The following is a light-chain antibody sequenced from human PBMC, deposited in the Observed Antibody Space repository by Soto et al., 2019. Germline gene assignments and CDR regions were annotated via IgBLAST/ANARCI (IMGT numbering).Light chain of an antibody. CDR1: QSISSW. J-gene: IGKJ2*01. CDR2: DAS. V-gene: IGKV1-5*01. Sequence: DIQMTQSPSTLSASVGDRVTITCRASQSISSWLAWYQQKPGKAPKLLIYDASSLESGVPSRFSGSGSGTELTLTISSLQPDDFASYYCQQYNGYPHTFGQGTKLEIK. CDR3: QQYNGYPHT.